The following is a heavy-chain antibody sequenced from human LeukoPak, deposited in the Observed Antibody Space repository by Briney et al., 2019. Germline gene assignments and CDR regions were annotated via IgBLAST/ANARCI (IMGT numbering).Heavy chain of an antibody. J-gene: IGHJ4*02. Sequence: GGSLRLSCAASGFTFSSYAMSWVRQAPGKGLEWVPSISGSGDSTYYADSVKGRFTISRDNSKNTLYLQLNSLRAEDTAVYYCARDPKYYDYVWGSYRYTFWDYWGQGTLVTVSS. D-gene: IGHD3-16*02. V-gene: IGHV3-23*01. CDR2: ISGSGDST. CDR3: ARDPKYYDYVWGSYRYTFWDY. CDR1: GFTFSSYA.